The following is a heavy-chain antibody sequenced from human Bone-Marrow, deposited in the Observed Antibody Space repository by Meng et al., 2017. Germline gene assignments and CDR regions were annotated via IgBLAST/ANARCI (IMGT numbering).Heavy chain of an antibody. J-gene: IGHJ4*02. Sequence: GESLKISCAASGFTFSSYAMSWVRQAPGKGLEWVSAISGSGGSTYYADSVKGRFTISKDNSKNTLYLQMNSLRAEDTAVYYCAKDRVVSIDYWGQGTTVTVSS. CDR2: ISGSGGST. CDR1: GFTFSSYA. CDR3: AKDRVVSIDY. V-gene: IGHV3-23*01. D-gene: IGHD3-10*01.